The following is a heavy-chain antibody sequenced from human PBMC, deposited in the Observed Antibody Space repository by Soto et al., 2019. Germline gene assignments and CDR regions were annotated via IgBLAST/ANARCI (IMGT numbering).Heavy chain of an antibody. CDR3: AKGRIVGATSFDY. CDR2: ISNTGGST. J-gene: IGHJ4*02. CDR1: GFSFAHYP. Sequence: VQLVESGGGLVQPGGSLRISCAASGFSFAHYPMSWVRQAPGKGLEWVSGISNTGGSTYYADSVKGRFTISIDSAENTLHLQMSSLRVDDTAVYYCAKGRIVGATSFDYWGQGALVTVSS. V-gene: IGHV3-23*04. D-gene: IGHD1-26*01.